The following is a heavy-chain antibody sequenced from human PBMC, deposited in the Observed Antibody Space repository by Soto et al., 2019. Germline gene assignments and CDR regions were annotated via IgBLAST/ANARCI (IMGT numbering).Heavy chain of an antibody. D-gene: IGHD2-15*01. CDR1: GFTFSRYG. V-gene: IGHV3-33*01. Sequence: QVQLVESGGGVVQPGRSLRLSCAASGFTFSRYGMHWVRQAPGKGLAWVAVIWHDGSQKYYADSVKGRFTISREDSDDTLYLRMNSLRAEDTAVYYCARDPESCSGGSCVAFDLWGQGTMVTVSS. J-gene: IGHJ3*01. CDR3: ARDPESCSGGSCVAFDL. CDR2: IWHDGSQK.